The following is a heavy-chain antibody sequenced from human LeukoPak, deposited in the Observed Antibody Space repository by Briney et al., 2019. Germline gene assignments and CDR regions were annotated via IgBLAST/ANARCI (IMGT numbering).Heavy chain of an antibody. D-gene: IGHD1-7*01. V-gene: IGHV3-23*01. CDR2: ISGSGGST. Sequence: QSGGSLRLSCAASGFTFSSYEMSWVREAPGKGLEWVSAISGSGGSTYYADSVKGRFTISRDNSKNTLYLQMNSLRAEDTAVYYCAKTLNWNYLGADYFDYWGQGTLVTVSS. CDR3: AKTLNWNYLGADYFDY. CDR1: GFTFSSYE. J-gene: IGHJ4*02.